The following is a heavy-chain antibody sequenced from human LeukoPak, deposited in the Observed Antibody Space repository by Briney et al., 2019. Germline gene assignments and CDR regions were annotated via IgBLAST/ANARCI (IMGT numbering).Heavy chain of an antibody. CDR2: IWYDGSNK. D-gene: IGHD6-13*01. J-gene: IGHJ4*02. V-gene: IGHV3-33*01. CDR3: ARERRWGSSWYGDY. Sequence: GGSLRLSCAASGFTFSSYGMHWVRQAPGKGLEGVAVIWYDGSNKYYADSVKGRFTISRDNSKNTLYLQMNSLRAEDTAVYYCARERRWGSSWYGDYWGQGTLVTVSS. CDR1: GFTFSSYG.